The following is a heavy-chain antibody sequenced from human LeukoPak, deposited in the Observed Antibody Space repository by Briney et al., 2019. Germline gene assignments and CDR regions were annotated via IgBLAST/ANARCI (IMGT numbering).Heavy chain of an antibody. V-gene: IGHV1-69*04. D-gene: IGHD3-10*01. J-gene: IGHJ3*02. CDR1: GGTFSSYA. CDR3: ASRTITMVRGVRVGAFDI. Sequence: SVKVSCKASGGTFSSYAISWVRQAPGQGLEWMGRIIPILGIANYAQKFQGRVTITADKSTSTAYMELSSLRSEDTAVYYCASRTITMVRGVRVGAFDIWGQGTMVTVSS. CDR2: IIPILGIA.